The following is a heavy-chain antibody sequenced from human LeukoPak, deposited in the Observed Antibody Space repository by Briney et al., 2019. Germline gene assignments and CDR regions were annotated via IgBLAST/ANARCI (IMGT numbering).Heavy chain of an antibody. J-gene: IGHJ4*02. CDR1: GDSISSYY. CDR2: ISYSGST. V-gene: IGHV4-59*01. CDR3: AKDNRRSFDY. Sequence: SETLSLTCTVSGDSISSYYWSWIRQPPGKGLEWIGYISYSGSTNYNPSLKSRVTISVDRSKTQFSLKLSSVTAADTAVYYCAKDNRRSFDYWGQGTLVTVSS.